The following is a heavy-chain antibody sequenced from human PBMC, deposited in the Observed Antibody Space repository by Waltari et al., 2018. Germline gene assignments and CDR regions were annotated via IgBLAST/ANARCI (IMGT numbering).Heavy chain of an antibody. CDR2: IRYDGSNK. Sequence: QVQLVESGGGVVQPGGSLRLSCAASGFTFSSYGMPWVRQAPGKGLEWVAFIRYDGSNKYYADSVKGRFTISRDNSKNTLYLQMNSLRAEDTAVYYCASANRSSIDYWGQGTLVTVSS. V-gene: IGHV3-30*02. CDR3: ASANRSSIDY. J-gene: IGHJ4*02. CDR1: GFTFSSYG. D-gene: IGHD1-26*01.